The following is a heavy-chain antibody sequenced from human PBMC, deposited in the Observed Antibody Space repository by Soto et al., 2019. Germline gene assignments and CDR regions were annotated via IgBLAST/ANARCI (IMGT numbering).Heavy chain of an antibody. D-gene: IGHD6-13*01. CDR2: ISGSSIYI. V-gene: IGHV3-21*01. J-gene: IGHJ3*02. Sequence: GGSLRLSCEASRFTFSTYNMNWVRQAPGKGLEWVSSISGSSIYIYYTDSVKGRFTISRDNAKNSLYLQMNSLRDEDTAVYYCARTMISAAGNDAFDIWGQGTMVTVSS. CDR3: ARTMISAAGNDAFDI. CDR1: RFTFSTYN.